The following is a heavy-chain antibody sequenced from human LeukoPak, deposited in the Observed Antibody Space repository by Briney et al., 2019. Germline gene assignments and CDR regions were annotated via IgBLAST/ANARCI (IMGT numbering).Heavy chain of an antibody. CDR2: IYNSGST. V-gene: IGHV4-61*02. Sequence: ASETLSLTSTGSGGSISSGSYYRSWLRQPAGKGLELIGRIYNSGSTNYNPSLKSRVTISVDTSKNQFSLKLSSVTAADTAVYYCASSGQWLASWYFDLWGRGTLVTVSS. J-gene: IGHJ2*01. CDR1: GGSISSGSYY. CDR3: ASSGQWLASWYFDL. D-gene: IGHD6-19*01.